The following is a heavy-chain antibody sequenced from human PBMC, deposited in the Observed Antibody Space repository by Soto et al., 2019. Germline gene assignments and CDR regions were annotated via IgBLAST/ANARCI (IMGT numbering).Heavy chain of an antibody. CDR1: GFTFDDYA. J-gene: IGHJ4*02. D-gene: IGHD3-10*01. CDR3: AKDYDGSGSYYFDY. V-gene: IGHV3-9*01. CDR2: ISWNSGSI. Sequence: EVQLVESGGGLVQPGRSLRLSCAASGFTFDDYAMHWVRKAPGKGLVWVSGISWNSGSIGYADSVKGRFTIASDNAKNSLYLQMNSLRAEDTALYYCAKDYDGSGSYYFDYWGQGTLVTVSS.